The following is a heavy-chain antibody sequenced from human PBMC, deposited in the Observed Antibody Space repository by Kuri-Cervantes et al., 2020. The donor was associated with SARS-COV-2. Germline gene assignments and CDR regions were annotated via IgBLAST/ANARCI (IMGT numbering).Heavy chain of an antibody. CDR3: ARSPIVVVPAVALTEYFQH. CDR1: GYTFTGYY. V-gene: IGHV1-2*02. J-gene: IGHJ1*01. D-gene: IGHD2-2*01. Sequence: ASVKVSCKASGYTFTGYYMHWVRQAPGQGLEWMGWINPNSGGTNYAQKFQGRVTMTRDTSISTAYMKLSRLRSDDTAVYYCARSPIVVVPAVALTEYFQHWGQGTLVTVSS. CDR2: INPNSGGT.